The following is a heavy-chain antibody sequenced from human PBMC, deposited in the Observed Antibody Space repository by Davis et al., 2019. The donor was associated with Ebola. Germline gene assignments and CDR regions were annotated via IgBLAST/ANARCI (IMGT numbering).Heavy chain of an antibody. Sequence: GESLKISCAAPGFTFSSYSMNWVRQAPGRNLEWLASITDSGNYIYYRDSVKGRFTISRDNTKNSLYLQLNSLRGEDTAVYYCARHTYYGSSYYGMDVWGRGTTVIVS. CDR1: GFTFSSYS. CDR3: ARHTYYGSSYYGMDV. D-gene: IGHD3-10*01. V-gene: IGHV3-21*01. CDR2: ITDSGNYI. J-gene: IGHJ6*02.